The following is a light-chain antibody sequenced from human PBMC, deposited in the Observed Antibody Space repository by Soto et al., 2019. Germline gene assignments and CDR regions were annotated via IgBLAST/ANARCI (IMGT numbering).Light chain of an antibody. CDR1: NSNLGAGYD. Sequence: QSVLTQPPSVSGAPGQRVTISCTGNNSNLGAGYDVHWYQQLPGAAPKLVIFGNRNRPSGVPERFSGSKSGNTASLTVSGLQPEDEAAYYCSSYAGSNNLVFGGGTKLTVL. CDR2: GNR. J-gene: IGLJ2*01. CDR3: SSYAGSNNLV. V-gene: IGLV1-40*01.